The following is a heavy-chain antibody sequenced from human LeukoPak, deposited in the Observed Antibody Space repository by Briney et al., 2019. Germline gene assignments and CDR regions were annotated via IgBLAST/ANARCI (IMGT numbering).Heavy chain of an antibody. J-gene: IGHJ4*02. V-gene: IGHV3-30-3*01. D-gene: IGHD6-13*01. CDR2: ISYDGSNK. CDR1: GFTFSSYA. Sequence: GGSLRLSCAASGFTFSSYAMHWVRQAPGKGLEWVAVISYDGSNKYYADSVKGRFTISRDNSKNTLYLQMNSLRAEDTAVYYCARDPTGFSSSWYGLDYWGQGTLVTVSS. CDR3: ARDPTGFSSSWYGLDY.